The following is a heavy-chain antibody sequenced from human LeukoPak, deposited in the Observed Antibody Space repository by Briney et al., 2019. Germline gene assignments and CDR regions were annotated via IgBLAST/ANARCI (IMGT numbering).Heavy chain of an antibody. CDR3: ARAGGGTYYDFWSGYLPQYYFDY. CDR1: GGSISSYY. V-gene: IGHV4-59*01. Sequence: SETLSLTCTVSGGSISSYYWSWIRQPPGKGLEWIGYIYYSGSTNYNPSLKSRVTISVDTSKNKFSLKLSSVTAADTAVYYCARAGGGTYYDFWSGYLPQYYFDYWGQGTLVTVSS. CDR2: IYYSGST. D-gene: IGHD3-3*01. J-gene: IGHJ4*02.